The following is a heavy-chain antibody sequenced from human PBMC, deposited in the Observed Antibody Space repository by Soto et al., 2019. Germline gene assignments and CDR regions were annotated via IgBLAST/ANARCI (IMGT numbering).Heavy chain of an antibody. CDR2: INPSGGST. V-gene: IGHV1-46*01. CDR1: GYTFTSYY. D-gene: IGHD1-7*01. Sequence: ASVKVSCKASGYTFTSYYMHWVRQAPGQGLEWMGIINPSGGSTSYAQKFQGRVTMTRDTSTSTVYMELSSLRSEDTAVYYCARDPGTNFYYYYGMDAWGQGTTVTVSS. J-gene: IGHJ6*02. CDR3: ARDPGTNFYYYYGMDA.